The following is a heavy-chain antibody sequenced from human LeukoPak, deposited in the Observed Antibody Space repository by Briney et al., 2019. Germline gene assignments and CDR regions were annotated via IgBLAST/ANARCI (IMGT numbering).Heavy chain of an antibody. CDR2: VSAYNGNT. CDR3: AREYYYDSSGPSDDAFDI. Sequence: ASVKVSCKASGYTFTNSGLSWVRQAPGQGLEWMGWVSAYNGNTNYAQKLQGRVTMTTDTSTSTAYMELRSLRSDDTAVYYCAREYYYDSSGPSDDAFDIWGQGTMVTVSS. CDR1: GYTFTNSG. V-gene: IGHV1-18*01. J-gene: IGHJ3*02. D-gene: IGHD3-22*01.